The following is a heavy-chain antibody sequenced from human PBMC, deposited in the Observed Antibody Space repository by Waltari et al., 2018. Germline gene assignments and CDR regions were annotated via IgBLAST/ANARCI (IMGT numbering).Heavy chain of an antibody. Sequence: QLQLQESGPGLVKPSETLSLTCTVSGGSISSSSYDWGWIRQPPGTGLEWIGSIYYSWSTYTTPTLKVPVTISADTSTYQFSRKLSSVTAADTAVYYCASNSDVSSSYYFDYWGQGTLVTVSS. J-gene: IGHJ4*02. CDR1: GGSISSSSYD. D-gene: IGHD6-6*01. V-gene: IGHV4-39*01. CDR2: IYYSWST. CDR3: ASNSDVSSSYYFDY.